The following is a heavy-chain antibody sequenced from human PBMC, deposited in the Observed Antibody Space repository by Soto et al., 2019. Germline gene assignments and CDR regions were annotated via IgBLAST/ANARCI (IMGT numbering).Heavy chain of an antibody. D-gene: IGHD5-12*01. CDR3: ARHFFPVEMATITLFSYFDY. Sequence: QVQLVQSGAEVKKPGASVKVSCKASGYTFTSYGISWVRQAPGQGLEWMGWISAYNGNTNYAQKLQGTVTMTTDTSTSKAYMELRSLISDDTAVYYCARHFFPVEMATITLFSYFDYWGQGTLVTVSA. CDR1: GYTFTSYG. V-gene: IGHV1-18*01. CDR2: ISAYNGNT. J-gene: IGHJ4*02.